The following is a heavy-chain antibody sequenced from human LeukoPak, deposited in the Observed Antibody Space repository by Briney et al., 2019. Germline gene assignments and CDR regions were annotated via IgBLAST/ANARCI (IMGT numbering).Heavy chain of an antibody. D-gene: IGHD3-16*01. V-gene: IGHV1-18*01. Sequence: ASVNVSCKATNYTFTSYGIRWVRQAPGQGPEWMGWISANNGNTNYAQKFQGRVTMTRDTSISPAYMELSRLRSADTAVYYCARGSYGGQYYYYMDVWGKGTTVTVSS. CDR2: ISANNGNT. CDR1: NYTFTSYG. J-gene: IGHJ6*03. CDR3: ARGSYGGQYYYYMDV.